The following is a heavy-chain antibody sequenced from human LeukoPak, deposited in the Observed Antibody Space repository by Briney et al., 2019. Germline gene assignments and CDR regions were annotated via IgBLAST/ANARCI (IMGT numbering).Heavy chain of an antibody. CDR2: IRQGGDEN. CDR3: ARVGSWELQRVFDS. V-gene: IGHV3-7*01. CDR1: GFTFDSYW. Sequence: GGSLRLSCVASGFTFDSYWMTWVRQVPGKGLEWVANIRQGGDENYYADSVEGRFTISRDNARNSLFLQMDSLRVEDTAVYYCARVGSWELQRVFDSWGQGTLVTVSS. D-gene: IGHD1-26*01. J-gene: IGHJ4*02.